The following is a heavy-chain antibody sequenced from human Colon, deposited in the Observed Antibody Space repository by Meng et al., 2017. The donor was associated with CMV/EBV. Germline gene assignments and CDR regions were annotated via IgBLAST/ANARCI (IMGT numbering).Heavy chain of an antibody. V-gene: IGHV3-23*01. J-gene: IGHJ4*02. D-gene: IGHD1-1*01. Sequence: EVQLLESGGGLLQRGGSLRLSCAASGFIFNNYALAWVRQAPGKGLEWDSSISASGATTYYADSVRGRFTISRDNSRDTVYLQMTSLRAEDTAVYYCATVTGTLDPLHYWGQGTLVTVSS. CDR3: ATVTGTLDPLHY. CDR2: ISASGATT. CDR1: GFIFNNYA.